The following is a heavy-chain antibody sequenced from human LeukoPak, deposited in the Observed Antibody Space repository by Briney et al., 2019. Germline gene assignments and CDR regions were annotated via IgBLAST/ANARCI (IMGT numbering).Heavy chain of an antibody. CDR1: GYTFTGYY. V-gene: IGHV1-2*02. D-gene: IGHD2-2*01. CDR2: IDPHSGGT. CDR3: VRDRTKYCSSTSCPLDY. Sequence: ASVKVSCKASGYTFTGYYLHWVRQAPGQGLEWMGWIDPHSGGTNYAQKFQGRVTMTRDTSISTAYMELSRLRSDDTAVYYCVRDRTKYCSSTSCPLDYWGQGTLVTVSS. J-gene: IGHJ4*02.